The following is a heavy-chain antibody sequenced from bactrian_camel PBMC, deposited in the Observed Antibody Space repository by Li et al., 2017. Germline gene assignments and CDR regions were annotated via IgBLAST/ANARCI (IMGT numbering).Heavy chain of an antibody. V-gene: IGHV3-2*01. D-gene: IGHD3*01. J-gene: IGHJ4*01. Sequence: HVQLVESGGGLVQPGGSLRLSCAAEGIMFSTHYMTWVRQAPGKGLEWVASIYSDGRLARYRDSVTGRFTSSTDSAKNTVYLQMNNLKAGDTARYYCATGPNFASNYWGQGTQVTVS. CDR2: IYSDGRLA. CDR3: ATGPNFASNY. CDR1: GIMFSTHY.